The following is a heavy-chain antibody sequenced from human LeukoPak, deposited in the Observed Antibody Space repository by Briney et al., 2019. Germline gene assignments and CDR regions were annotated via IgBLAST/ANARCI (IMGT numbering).Heavy chain of an antibody. CDR3: ARGTRVGNTGYYFDY. J-gene: IGHJ4*02. CDR2: FYTGST. D-gene: IGHD1-7*01. V-gene: IGHV4-59*01. CDR1: GGSISNNY. Sequence: SETLSLTCTVSGGSISNNYWSWIRQPPGKGLEWIGNFYTGSTYYDPSLRRRVIISVDTSKNHFSLRLSSVTAADTAVYYCARGTRVGNTGYYFDYWGQGAPVTVS.